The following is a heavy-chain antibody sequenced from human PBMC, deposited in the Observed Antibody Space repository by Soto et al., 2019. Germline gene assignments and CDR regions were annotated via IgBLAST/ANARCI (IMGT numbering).Heavy chain of an antibody. Sequence: GASVKVSCKASGYTFTSYAMHWVRQAPGQRLEWMGWINAGNGNTKYSQKFQGRVTITRDTSASTAYMELSSLRSEDTAVYYCARAEGATMVRGDPWYYYGMDVWGQGTTVTVSS. D-gene: IGHD3-10*01. CDR3: ARAEGATMVRGDPWYYYGMDV. CDR1: GYTFTSYA. V-gene: IGHV1-3*01. J-gene: IGHJ6*02. CDR2: INAGNGNT.